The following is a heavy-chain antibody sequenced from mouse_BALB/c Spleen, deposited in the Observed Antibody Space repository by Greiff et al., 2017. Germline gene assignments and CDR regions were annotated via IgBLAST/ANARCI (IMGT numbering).Heavy chain of an antibody. CDR2: ISSGGSYT. V-gene: IGHV5-6*01. D-gene: IGHD2-14*01. CDR3: ARQYRYDGNYFDY. J-gene: IGHJ2*01. CDR1: GFTFSSYG. Sequence: EVHLVESGGDLVKPGGSLKLSCAASGFTFSSYGMSWVRQTPDKRLEWVATISSGGSYTYYPDSVKGRFTISRDNAKNTLYLQMSSLKSEDTAMYYCARQYRYDGNYFDYWGQGTTLTVSS.